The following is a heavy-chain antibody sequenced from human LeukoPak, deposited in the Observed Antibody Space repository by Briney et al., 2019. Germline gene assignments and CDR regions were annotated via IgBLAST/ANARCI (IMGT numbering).Heavy chain of an antibody. D-gene: IGHD3-3*01. J-gene: IGHJ6*02. CDR1: GYTFTSYY. CDR2: INPSGGST. Sequence: ASVTVSCKASGYTFTSYYMHWVPQAPGQGLEWMGIINPSGGSTSYTQEFQGRVTMTRDTSTSTVYMELSSLRSEDTAVYYCAREGFPPKISDFWSGLGPYYYYGMDVWGQGTTVTVSS. CDR3: AREGFPPKISDFWSGLGPYYYYGMDV. V-gene: IGHV1-46*01.